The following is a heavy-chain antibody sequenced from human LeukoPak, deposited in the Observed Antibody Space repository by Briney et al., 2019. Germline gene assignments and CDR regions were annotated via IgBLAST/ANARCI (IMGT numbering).Heavy chain of an antibody. CDR2: ISYDGSNK. Sequence: PGGSLRLSCAASGFTFSSYAMHWVRQAPGKGLEWVAVISYDGSNKYYADSVKGRFTISRDNSKNTLYLQMNSLRAEDTAVYYCAKDWSGYYNWSDPWGQGTLVTVSS. V-gene: IGHV3-30*04. CDR1: GFTFSSYA. J-gene: IGHJ5*02. CDR3: AKDWSGYYNWSDP. D-gene: IGHD3-3*01.